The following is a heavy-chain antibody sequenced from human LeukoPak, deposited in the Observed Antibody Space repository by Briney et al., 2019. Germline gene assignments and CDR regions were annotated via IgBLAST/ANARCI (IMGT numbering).Heavy chain of an antibody. CDR2: ISYDGSNK. V-gene: IGHV3-30*18. CDR3: AKDIAQGYTFGSIEQDY. CDR1: GFTFSRYG. J-gene: IGHJ4*02. D-gene: IGHD5-18*01. Sequence: GGSLRLSCAASGFTFSRYGMYWVRQAPGKGLEWVAVISYDGSNKYYADSVKGRFTISRDNSKNTLYLQMNSLRAEDTAVYYCAKDIAQGYTFGSIEQDYWGQGTLVTVSS.